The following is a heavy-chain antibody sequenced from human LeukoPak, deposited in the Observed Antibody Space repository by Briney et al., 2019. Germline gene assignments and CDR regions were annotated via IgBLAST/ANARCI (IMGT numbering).Heavy chain of an antibody. Sequence: GASVKVSCKASGYSFTLYYMHCVRQAPGQGREWRGWINPNSGGTNYAHKFQGRVTMIRDTSISTAYMELSRLRSDDTAVYYCARGDYGDSFDSWGQGTLVTVSS. CDR3: ARGDYGDSFDS. D-gene: IGHD4-17*01. J-gene: IGHJ4*02. CDR1: GYSFTLYY. V-gene: IGHV1-2*02. CDR2: INPNSGGT.